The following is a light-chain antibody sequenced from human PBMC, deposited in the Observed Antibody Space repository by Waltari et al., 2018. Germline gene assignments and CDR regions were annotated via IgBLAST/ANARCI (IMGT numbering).Light chain of an antibody. J-gene: IGKJ3*01. CDR1: QGIDNW. Sequence: DIQMTQSPSSVSASVGDRVTITCRARQGIDNWLAWYQQKPWKAPKPLIYAASGLQSGVPSRFGGRGDGTDFSLPTSSMKTEDFVFYYGHKANSIFHFGPGPTVDL. V-gene: IGKV1-12*01. CDR2: AAS. CDR3: HKANSIFH.